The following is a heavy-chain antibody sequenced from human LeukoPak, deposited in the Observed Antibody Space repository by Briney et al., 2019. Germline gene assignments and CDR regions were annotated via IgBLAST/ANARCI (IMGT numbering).Heavy chain of an antibody. J-gene: IGHJ4*02. CDR1: GFTFDDYG. CDR2: INWNGGST. CDR3: ARGGELLRPADY. Sequence: SGGSLRLSCAASGFTFDDYGMSWVRQAPGKGLEWVSGINWNGGSTGYADSVKGRFTISRDNAKNSLYLQMNNLRAEDTAVYYCARGGELLRPADYWGQGALVTVSS. V-gene: IGHV3-20*04. D-gene: IGHD1-26*01.